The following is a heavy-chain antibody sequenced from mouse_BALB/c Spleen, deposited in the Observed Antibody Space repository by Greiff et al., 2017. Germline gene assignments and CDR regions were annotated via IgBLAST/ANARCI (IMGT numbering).Heavy chain of an antibody. CDR3: ARRDGNYLYYAMDY. Sequence: DVMLVESGGGLVKLGGSLKLSCAASGFTFSSYYMSWVRQTPEKRLELVAAINSNGGSTYYPDTVKGRFTISRDNAKNTLYLQMSSLKSEDTALYYCARRDGNYLYYAMDYWGQGTSVTVSS. J-gene: IGHJ4*01. CDR1: GFTFSSYY. V-gene: IGHV5-6-2*01. CDR2: INSNGGST. D-gene: IGHD2-1*01.